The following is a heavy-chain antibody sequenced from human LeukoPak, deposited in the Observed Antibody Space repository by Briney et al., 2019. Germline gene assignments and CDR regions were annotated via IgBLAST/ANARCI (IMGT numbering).Heavy chain of an antibody. CDR3: ARGYYDSSGYYPL. V-gene: IGHV3-21*01. CDR2: ISSSSNYI. Sequence: GVSLRLSCAASGFTFSRYSMNGVRQAPGKGLEWVSSISSSSNYIYYADSVKGRFTISRDNAKNSLYLQMSSLRAEDTAVYYCARGYYDSSGYYPLWGQGTLVTVSS. J-gene: IGHJ4*02. CDR1: GFTFSRYS. D-gene: IGHD3-22*01.